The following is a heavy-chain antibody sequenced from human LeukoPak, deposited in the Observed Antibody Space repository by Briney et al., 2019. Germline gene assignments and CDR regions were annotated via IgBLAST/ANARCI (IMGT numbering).Heavy chain of an antibody. CDR2: INPNSGGT. V-gene: IGHV1-2*02. Sequence: ASVKVSCKASGYTFTGYYMHWVRQAPGQGLEWMGWINPNSGGTNYAQKFQGRVTMTRDTSISTAYMELSRLRSDDTAVYYCARDHYYYDSSGYYGPDNWFDPWGQGTLVTVSS. J-gene: IGHJ5*02. D-gene: IGHD3-22*01. CDR1: GYTFTGYY. CDR3: ARDHYYYDSSGYYGPDNWFDP.